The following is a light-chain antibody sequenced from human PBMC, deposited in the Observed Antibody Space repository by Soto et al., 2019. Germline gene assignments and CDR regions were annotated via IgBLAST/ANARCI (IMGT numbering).Light chain of an antibody. Sequence: QSVLTQPPSVSGAPGQRVTISCTGSSSNIGAGYAVHWYQQLPGTAPKLLIYGNTIRPSGVPDRFSGSRSGTSASLAITGLQAEDEADYFCKSYAGSNTYVFGSGTKLTVL. CDR3: KSYAGSNTYV. CDR2: GNT. CDR1: SSNIGAGYA. V-gene: IGLV1-40*01. J-gene: IGLJ1*01.